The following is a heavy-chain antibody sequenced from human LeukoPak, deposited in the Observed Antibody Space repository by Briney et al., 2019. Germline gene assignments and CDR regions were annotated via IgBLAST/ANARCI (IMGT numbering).Heavy chain of an antibody. CDR1: GYSFSSYW. Sequence: GESLKISCKGSGYSFSSYWIGWVRQMPGKGLEWMGVIHPGDSDTRYSPSFQGQVTISADKSISTAYLQWSSLKASDTAIYYCARGQAYYYDSSGYPDYWGQGTLVTVSS. CDR2: IHPGDSDT. J-gene: IGHJ4*02. CDR3: ARGQAYYYDSSGYPDY. V-gene: IGHV5-51*01. D-gene: IGHD3-22*01.